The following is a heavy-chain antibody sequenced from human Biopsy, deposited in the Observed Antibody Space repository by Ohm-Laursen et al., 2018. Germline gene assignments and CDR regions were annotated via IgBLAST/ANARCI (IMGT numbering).Heavy chain of an antibody. CDR1: GGSISGSS. V-gene: IGHV4-59*08. D-gene: IGHD6-19*01. CDR2: ISYSGST. J-gene: IGHJ3*02. Sequence: PSETLSLTCTVSGGSISGSSWSWIRQAPGRGLEWVGYISYSGSTSNNPSLKSRITISEDTSKNQISLKVTSVTAADTAVYYCAKHGSGWTGDDALHIWGQGTMVTVSS. CDR3: AKHGSGWTGDDALHI.